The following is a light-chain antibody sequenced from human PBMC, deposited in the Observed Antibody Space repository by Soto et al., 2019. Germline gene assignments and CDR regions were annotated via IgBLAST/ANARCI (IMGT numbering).Light chain of an antibody. CDR2: GAS. CDR3: QQYNNWPFT. J-gene: IGKJ3*01. Sequence: EVVMTESPATLSVSPGERATLSCRASQRVARNLAWYQQKPGQAPRLLIYGASTRATGIPARFSGSGSETEFTLTISSLQPEDFAVYYCQQYNNWPFTFGPGTKVDI. V-gene: IGKV3-15*01. CDR1: QRVARN.